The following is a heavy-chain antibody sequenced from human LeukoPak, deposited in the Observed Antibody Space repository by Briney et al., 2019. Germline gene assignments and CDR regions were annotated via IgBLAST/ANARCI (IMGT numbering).Heavy chain of an antibody. Sequence: SETLSLTCTVSGGPINSYYWSWIRQSPVKGLEWIGYIFPSGSAFYNPSLERRVTISLDTSENQFSLTLSSVTAADSAVYYCARRNHYFYYMDVWDKGTTVTVSS. CDR1: GGPINSYY. V-gene: IGHV4-4*09. CDR2: IFPSGSA. CDR3: ARRNHYFYYMDV. J-gene: IGHJ6*03.